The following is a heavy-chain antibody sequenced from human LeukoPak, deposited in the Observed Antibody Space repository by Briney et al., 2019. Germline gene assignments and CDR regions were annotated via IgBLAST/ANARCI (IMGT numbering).Heavy chain of an antibody. V-gene: IGHV3-33*06. CDR2: IWYDGSNK. Sequence: PGGSLRLSCAASGFTFSSYGMHWVRQAPGKGLEWVAVIWYDGSNKYYADSVKGRFTISRDNSKNTLYLQMNSLRAEDTAVYYCAKVDCSRTSCYAGNYYYGMDVWGQGTTVTVSS. CDR3: AKVDCSRTSCYAGNYYYGMDV. D-gene: IGHD2-2*01. J-gene: IGHJ6*02. CDR1: GFTFSSYG.